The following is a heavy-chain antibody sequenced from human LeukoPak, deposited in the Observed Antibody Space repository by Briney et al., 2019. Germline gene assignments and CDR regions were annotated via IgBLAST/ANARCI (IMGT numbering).Heavy chain of an antibody. CDR2: IRRGVGST. CDR3: ARDGPSYRLGDY. CDR1: GFTFSSYD. J-gene: IGHJ4*02. V-gene: IGHV3-23*01. D-gene: IGHD3-16*01. Sequence: GGSLRLSCAASGFTFSSYDLSWVRQAPGKGLECVSSIRRGVGSTYYADSVKGRFTISRDNSKNTLYLQMNSLRAEDTAVYYCARDGPSYRLGDYWGQGTLVTVSS.